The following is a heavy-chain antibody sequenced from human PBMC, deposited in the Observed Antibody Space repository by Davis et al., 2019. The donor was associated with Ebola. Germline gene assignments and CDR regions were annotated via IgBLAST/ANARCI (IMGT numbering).Heavy chain of an antibody. D-gene: IGHD6-19*01. V-gene: IGHV5-51*01. CDR1: GYKFSTYW. CDR3: ALLPYRSSWNDGFDF. J-gene: IGHJ3*01. CDR2: IYPADSDT. Sequence: KVSCKASGYKFSTYWIGWVRQMPGRGLQWMGIIYPADSDTIYSPSFQGQITISADRSISTAYLQWSSLKASDTAIYYCALLPYRSSWNDGFDFWGQGTMVTVSS.